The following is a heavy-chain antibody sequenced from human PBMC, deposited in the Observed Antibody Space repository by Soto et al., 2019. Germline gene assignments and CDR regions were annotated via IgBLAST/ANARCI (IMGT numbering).Heavy chain of an antibody. CDR2: ISSSSSYI. Sequence: GESLKISCAASGFTFSSYSMNWVRQAPGKGLEWVSSISSSSSYIYYADSVKGRFTISRDNAKNSLYLQMNSLRAEDTAVYYCARALIVGATTNWFDPWGQGTLVTVSS. V-gene: IGHV3-21*01. J-gene: IGHJ5*02. D-gene: IGHD1-26*01. CDR3: ARALIVGATTNWFDP. CDR1: GFTFSSYS.